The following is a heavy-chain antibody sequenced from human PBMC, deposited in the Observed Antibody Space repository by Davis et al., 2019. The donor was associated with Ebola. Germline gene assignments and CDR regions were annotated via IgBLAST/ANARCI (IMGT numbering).Heavy chain of an antibody. J-gene: IGHJ4*02. CDR1: GFTFSSYG. CDR3: ARDSSGYYPGDYFDY. Sequence: GESLKISCAASGFTFSSYGMNWVRQAPGKGLEWVSYISSSGSTIYYADSVKGRFTISRDNAKNSLYLQMNSLRAEDTAVYYCARDSSGYYPGDYFDYWGQGTLVTVSS. D-gene: IGHD3-22*01. V-gene: IGHV3-48*04. CDR2: ISSSGSTI.